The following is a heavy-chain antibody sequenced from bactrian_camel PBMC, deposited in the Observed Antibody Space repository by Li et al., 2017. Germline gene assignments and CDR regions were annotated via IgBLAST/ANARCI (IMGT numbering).Heavy chain of an antibody. Sequence: HVQLVESGGGSAQAGGSMRLSCAAVAHFDSMGWFRQAPGMEREGVAAIDADGSTSYADSVKGRFTISKDKIKNTLYLQMDNLKPEDTAMYYCAAVYVLGENGLDCSSGISVNEYIYWGQGTQVTVS. V-gene: IGHV3S53*01. J-gene: IGHJ4*01. CDR2: IDADGST. CDR1: AHFDS. D-gene: IGHD3*01. CDR3: AAVYVLGENGLDCSSGISVNEYIY.